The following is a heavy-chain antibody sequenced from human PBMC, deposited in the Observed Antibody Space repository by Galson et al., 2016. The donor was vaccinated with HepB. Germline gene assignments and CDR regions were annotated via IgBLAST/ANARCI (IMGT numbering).Heavy chain of an antibody. D-gene: IGHD4-23*01. CDR3: AHVLLNYGGNPDDY. CDR1: GFSLTTSGVA. CDR2: IYWDDDK. J-gene: IGHJ4*02. Sequence: PALVKPTQTLTLTCTFSGFSLTTSGVAVGWIRQPPGKALEWLALIYWDDDKRHSPSLKSRLNITKDTSKNQVVLTMTNMDPVDTGTYFCAHVLLNYGGNPDDYWGRGTLVTVSS. V-gene: IGHV2-5*02.